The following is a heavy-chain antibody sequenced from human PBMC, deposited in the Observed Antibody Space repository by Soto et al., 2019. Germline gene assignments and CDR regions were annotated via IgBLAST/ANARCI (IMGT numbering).Heavy chain of an antibody. J-gene: IGHJ4*02. CDR1: GASVSSGNHY. CDR3: ARGWDANS. V-gene: IGHV4-61*01. D-gene: IGHD6-19*01. Sequence: QVQMQESGPGLVKPSETLSLTCTVSGASVSSGNHYWSWIRQPPGKGLEYIGYIDHNGITNYNPSLKVRVSISADTSRNPFSRKVSSVTAADTAVYYCARGWDANSWGQGTLVTVSS. CDR2: IDHNGIT.